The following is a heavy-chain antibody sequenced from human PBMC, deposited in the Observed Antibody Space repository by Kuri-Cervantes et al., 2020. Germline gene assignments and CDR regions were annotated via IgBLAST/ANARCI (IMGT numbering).Heavy chain of an antibody. CDR2: ISYDGSNK. CDR1: GFTFSSYA. D-gene: IGHD2-2*01. CDR3: ARVPLGYCSSTSCPRAFDI. Sequence: GGSLRLSCAASGFTFSSYAMHWVRQAPGKGLEWVAVISYDGSNKYYADSVKGRFTISRDNSKNTLYLQMNSLRAEDTAVYYCARVPLGYCSSTSCPRAFDIWGQGTMVTVSS. J-gene: IGHJ3*02. V-gene: IGHV3-30-3*01.